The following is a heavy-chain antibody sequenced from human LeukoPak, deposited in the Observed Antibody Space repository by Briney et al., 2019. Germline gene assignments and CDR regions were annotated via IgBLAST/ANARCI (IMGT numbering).Heavy chain of an antibody. Sequence: ASVKVSCKASGYTFTSYGISWVRQAPGQGLEWMGWINPNSGGTNYAQKFQGRVTMTRDTSISTAYMELSRLRSDDTAVYYCARDSSGYYTPPDYWGQGTLVTVSS. CDR3: ARDSSGYYTPPDY. D-gene: IGHD3-22*01. V-gene: IGHV1-2*02. J-gene: IGHJ4*02. CDR1: GYTFTSYG. CDR2: INPNSGGT.